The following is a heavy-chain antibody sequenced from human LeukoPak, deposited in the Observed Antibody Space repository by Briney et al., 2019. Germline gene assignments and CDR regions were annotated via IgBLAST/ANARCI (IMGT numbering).Heavy chain of an antibody. Sequence: GGSLRLSCAVSGFTFSNYAMHWVRQAPGKGLEYVSSISSNGVSTYYANSVKGRFTISRYNSKNTLYLQMGSLRAEDMAVYYCARAPPAYGGGRWAFDIWGQGTMVTVSS. J-gene: IGHJ3*02. CDR3: ARAPPAYGGGRWAFDI. D-gene: IGHD4-23*01. V-gene: IGHV3-64*01. CDR1: GFTFSNYA. CDR2: ISSNGVST.